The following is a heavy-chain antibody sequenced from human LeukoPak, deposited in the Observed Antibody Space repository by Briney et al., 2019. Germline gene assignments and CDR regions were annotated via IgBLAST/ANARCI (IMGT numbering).Heavy chain of an antibody. D-gene: IGHD3-22*01. CDR1: GSTFSTYA. CDR3: AKNSVLSGYYYGY. J-gene: IGHJ4*02. CDR2: IGSSGGNT. V-gene: IGHV3-23*01. Sequence: GGSLRLSCAASGSTFSTYAMSWVRQAPGKGLEWVSSIGSSGGNTYYADSVKGRFTISRDNSKDTLYLQMNSLRAEDAAVYYCAKNSVLSGYYYGYWGQGTLVTVSS.